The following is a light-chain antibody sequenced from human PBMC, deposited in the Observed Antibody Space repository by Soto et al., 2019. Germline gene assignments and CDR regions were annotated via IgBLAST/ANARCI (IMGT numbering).Light chain of an antibody. Sequence: QSALTQPASVSGSPGQSITISCTGTSSDVGGYNYVSWYQQHPGKAPKLMIYDVSNRPSGVSNRFSGSKSGNTASLTISGLPAEDAADYYCCSYTSSSPYVFGPGTKLTVL. CDR1: SSDVGGYNY. J-gene: IGLJ1*01. CDR2: DVS. CDR3: CSYTSSSPYV. V-gene: IGLV2-14*01.